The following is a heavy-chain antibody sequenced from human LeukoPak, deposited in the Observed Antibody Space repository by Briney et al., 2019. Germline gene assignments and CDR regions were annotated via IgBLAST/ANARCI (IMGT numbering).Heavy chain of an antibody. CDR3: ARRDDYGDYAIDY. D-gene: IGHD4-17*01. J-gene: IGHJ4*02. Sequence: PGGSLRPSCAASGFTFSSYSMNWVRQAPGKGLEWVSSISSSSSYIYYADSVKGRFTISRDNAKNSLYLQMNSLRAEDTAVYYCARRDDYGDYAIDYWGQGTLVTVSS. CDR2: ISSSSSYI. CDR1: GFTFSSYS. V-gene: IGHV3-21*01.